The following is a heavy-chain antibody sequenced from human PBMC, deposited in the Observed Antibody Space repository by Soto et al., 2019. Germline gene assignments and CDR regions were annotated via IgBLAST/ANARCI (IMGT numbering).Heavy chain of an antibody. V-gene: IGHV1-69*13. CDR2: SIPSFGTA. CDR3: ARDQALLRFFIHSSYYYGMDV. Sequence: GASVKVSCKASGGTFSSYAISWVRQAPGQGLEWMGGSIPSFGTANYAQKFQGRVTITADESTSTAYMELSSLRSEETAVYYCARDQALLRFFIHSSYYYGMDVWGKGTTVTVSS. CDR1: GGTFSSYA. J-gene: IGHJ6*04. D-gene: IGHD3-3*01.